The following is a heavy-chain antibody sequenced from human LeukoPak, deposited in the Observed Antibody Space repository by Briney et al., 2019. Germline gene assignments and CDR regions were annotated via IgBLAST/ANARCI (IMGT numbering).Heavy chain of an antibody. CDR1: GFTFSSYG. Sequence: QTGGSLRLSCAASGFTFSSYGMHWVRQAPGKGLEWVAFIRYDGSNKYYADSVKGRFTISRDNSKNTLYLQMNSLRAEDTAVYYCAKDWGPHYGDPTDDYWGQGTLVTVSS. CDR3: AKDWGPHYGDPTDDY. CDR2: IRYDGSNK. J-gene: IGHJ4*02. V-gene: IGHV3-30*02. D-gene: IGHD4-17*01.